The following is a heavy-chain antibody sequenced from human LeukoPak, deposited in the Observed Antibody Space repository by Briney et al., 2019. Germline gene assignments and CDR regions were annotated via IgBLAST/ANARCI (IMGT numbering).Heavy chain of an antibody. CDR3: ASPAKYSDTWYFDY. CDR2: IKGDGSEK. Sequence: PGGSLRLSCAASGFIFTSYWMSWVRQAPGKGLEWVANIKGDGSEKYYVDSVKGRFTISRDNAKNSLYLQMNSLRAEDTAVYYCASPAKYSDTWYFDYWGQGTLVTVSS. D-gene: IGHD6-6*01. J-gene: IGHJ4*02. V-gene: IGHV3-7*01. CDR1: GFIFTSYW.